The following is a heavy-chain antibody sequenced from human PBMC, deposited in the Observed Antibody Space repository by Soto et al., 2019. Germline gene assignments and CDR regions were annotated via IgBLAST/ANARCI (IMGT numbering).Heavy chain of an antibody. Sequence: QLQLQESGSGLVKPSQTLSLTCAVSGGSISSGGYSWSWIRQPPGKGLEWIGYIYHSGSTYYNPSLKSRVTISVDRSKNQFSLKLSSVTAADTAVYYCASSKRGVYYYGMDVWGQGTTVTVSS. CDR2: IYHSGST. V-gene: IGHV4-30-2*01. J-gene: IGHJ6*02. CDR1: GGSISSGGYS. CDR3: ASSKRGVYYYGMDV.